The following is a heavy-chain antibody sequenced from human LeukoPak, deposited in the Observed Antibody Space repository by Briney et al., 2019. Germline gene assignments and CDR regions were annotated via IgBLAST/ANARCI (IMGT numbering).Heavy chain of an antibody. CDR1: GITHSNNY. J-gene: IGHJ6*01. CDR2: IHSAGST. CDR3: ARDCYGGYPPGAMDV. V-gene: IGHV3-66*01. Sequence: GGSLRLSCAASGITHSNNYMSWVRQPPGKGLEWVSVIHSAGSTYYADSVKGRFTISRDNSNNTLYLQMNSLRGEVTAVYHCARDCYGGYPPGAMDVWGQGTTVTVSS. D-gene: IGHD4-17*01.